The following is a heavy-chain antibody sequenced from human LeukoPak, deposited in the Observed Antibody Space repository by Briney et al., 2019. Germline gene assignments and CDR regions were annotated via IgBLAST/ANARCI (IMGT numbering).Heavy chain of an antibody. CDR3: ARVERVSSPWYPADY. CDR1: GGSISSGGYY. V-gene: IGHV4-30-2*01. J-gene: IGHJ4*02. D-gene: IGHD6-13*01. CDR2: IYHSGGT. Sequence: SETLSLTCTVSGGSISSGGYYWNWIRQPPGKGLEWIGYIYHSGGTSYNPSLKSRVTISVDRSQNQFSLKLSSVTAADTGVYYCARVERVSSPWYPADYWGQGTLVTVSS.